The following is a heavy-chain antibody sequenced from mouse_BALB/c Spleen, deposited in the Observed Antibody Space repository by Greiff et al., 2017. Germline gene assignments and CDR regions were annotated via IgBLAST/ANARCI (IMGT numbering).Heavy chain of an antibody. J-gene: IGHJ2*01. Sequence: QVQLQQSGAELVKPGASVKLSCKASGYTFTSYYMYWVKQRPGQGLEWIGEINPSNGGTNFNEKFKSKATLTVDKSSSTAYMQLSSLTSEDSAVYYCTRRPGYGSSSYYFDYWGQGTTLTVSS. CDR1: GYTFTSYY. CDR2: INPSNGGT. D-gene: IGHD1-1*01. V-gene: IGHV1S81*02. CDR3: TRRPGYGSSSYYFDY.